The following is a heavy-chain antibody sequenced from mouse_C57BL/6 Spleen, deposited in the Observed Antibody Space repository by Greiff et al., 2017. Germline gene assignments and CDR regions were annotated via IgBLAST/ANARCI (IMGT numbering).Heavy chain of an antibody. Sequence: EVQLQQSGPELVKPGASVKISCKASGYTFTDYYMNWVKQSHGKSLEWIGDINPNNGGTSYNQKFKGKATLTVDKSSSTAYMELRSLTSEDSAVEYCASPNWSYAMDYWGQGTSVTVSS. D-gene: IGHD4-1*01. CDR1: GYTFTDYY. CDR2: INPNNGGT. CDR3: ASPNWSYAMDY. V-gene: IGHV1-26*01. J-gene: IGHJ4*01.